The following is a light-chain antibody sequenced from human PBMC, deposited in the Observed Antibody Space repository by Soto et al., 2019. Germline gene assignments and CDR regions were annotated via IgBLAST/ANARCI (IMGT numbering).Light chain of an antibody. CDR3: QQYHRYST. V-gene: IGKV1-5*01. CDR2: DVS. Sequence: DIQMPQSPSSLSSSVGDRLPTTFRASQSISSYLNWYQQKPGKAPKLLIYDVSTLDSGVPSRFSGSASGTEFTLTISSLESDDFATYYCQQYHRYSTFGQGTKVDI. J-gene: IGKJ1*01. CDR1: QSISSY.